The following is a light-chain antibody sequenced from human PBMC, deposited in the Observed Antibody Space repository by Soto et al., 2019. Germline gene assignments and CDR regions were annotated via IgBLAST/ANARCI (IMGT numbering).Light chain of an antibody. CDR3: QQRSNWPTFT. CDR2: GAS. J-gene: IGKJ3*01. CDR1: QSVSSSY. Sequence: EIVLTQSPGTRSLSPGERATLSCRASQSVSSSYLAWYQQKPGQAPRLLIYGASSRATGIPDRFSGSGSGTDFTLTISRLEPEDFAVYYCQQRSNWPTFTFGPGTKVDI. V-gene: IGKV3D-20*02.